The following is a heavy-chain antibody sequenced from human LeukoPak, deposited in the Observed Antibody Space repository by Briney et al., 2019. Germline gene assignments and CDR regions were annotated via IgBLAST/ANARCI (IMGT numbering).Heavy chain of an antibody. V-gene: IGHV1-2*02. CDR2: INPNSGGT. CDR1: GYTFTGYY. CDR3: ARGGVGIYYYDSSGYYH. Sequence: ASVKVSCTASGYTFTGYYMHWVRQAPGQGLEWMGWINPNSGGTNYAQKFQGRVTMTRDTSISTAYMELSRLRSDDTAVYYCARGGVGIYYYDSSGYYHWGQGTLVTVSS. J-gene: IGHJ5*02. D-gene: IGHD3-22*01.